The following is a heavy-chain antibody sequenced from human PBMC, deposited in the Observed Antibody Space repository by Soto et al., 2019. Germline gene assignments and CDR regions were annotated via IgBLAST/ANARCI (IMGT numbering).Heavy chain of an antibody. V-gene: IGHV1-69*01. CDR1: GGAATNYG. CDR3: AREDFLTPGPFGL. J-gene: IGHJ4*02. Sequence: VQLVQSGAEAKKPGSSVKVSCTASGGAATNYGLSWVRQAPGQGLEWMGGILPVFGPPHYAQKFQDRRTSTADASKTTGYMEVTSLRSEDTATYYCAREDFLTPGPFGLWGQGTLVTVS. D-gene: IGHD3-9*01. CDR2: ILPVFGPP.